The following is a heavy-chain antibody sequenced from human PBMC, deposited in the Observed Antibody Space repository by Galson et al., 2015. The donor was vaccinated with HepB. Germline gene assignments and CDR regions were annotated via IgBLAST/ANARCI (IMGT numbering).Heavy chain of an antibody. J-gene: IGHJ4*02. D-gene: IGHD3-22*01. CDR3: ARVRYYYDSSGYPGY. CDR1: GYTFTSYY. Sequence: SVKVSCKASGYTFTSYYMHWVRQAPGQGLEWMGIINPSGGSTSYAQKFQGRVTMTRDTSTSTVYMELSSLRSEDTAVYYCARVRYYYDSSGYPGYWGQGTLVTVSS. CDR2: INPSGGST. V-gene: IGHV1-46*01.